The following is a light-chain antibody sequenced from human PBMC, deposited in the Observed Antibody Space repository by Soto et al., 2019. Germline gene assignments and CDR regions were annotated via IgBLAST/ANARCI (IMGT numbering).Light chain of an antibody. CDR3: GSWDSSLSAYV. CDR2: DDN. Sequence: VLTQPPSVSAAPGQKVTISCSGSSSNIGGNSVSWYQQLPGTAPKLLIYDDNKRPSGIPDRFSGSKSGTSATLGITGFQTGDEADHYCGSWDSSLSAYVFGTGTKVTVL. J-gene: IGLJ1*01. CDR1: SSNIGGNS. V-gene: IGLV1-51*01.